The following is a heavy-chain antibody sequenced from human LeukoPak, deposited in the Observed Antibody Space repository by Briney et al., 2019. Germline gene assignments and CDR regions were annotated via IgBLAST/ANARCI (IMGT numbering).Heavy chain of an antibody. J-gene: IGHJ4*02. Sequence: PETLSLTCTVSGGSISTYYWSWIRQPPGKGLEWIGYIYYSGSTNYNPFLKSRVTISVDTSKNQFSLKLSSVTAADTAVYYCARDMATAYFDSWGQGTLVTVSS. CDR2: IYYSGST. D-gene: IGHD5-24*01. CDR1: GGSISTYY. V-gene: IGHV4-59*01. CDR3: ARDMATAYFDS.